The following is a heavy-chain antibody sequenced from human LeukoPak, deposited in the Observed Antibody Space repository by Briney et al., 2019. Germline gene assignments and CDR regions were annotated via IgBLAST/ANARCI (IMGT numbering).Heavy chain of an antibody. V-gene: IGHV3-33*01. CDR2: IWYDGSNK. D-gene: IGHD6-13*01. CDR3: ARDIAAAGTVFDY. J-gene: IGHJ4*02. Sequence: PGGSLRLSCAASGFTFSSYGMHWVRQAPGKGLEWVAVIWYDGSNKYYADSVKGRFTISGDNSKNTLYLQMNSLRAEDTAVYYCARDIAAAGTVFDYWGQGTLVTVSS. CDR1: GFTFSSYG.